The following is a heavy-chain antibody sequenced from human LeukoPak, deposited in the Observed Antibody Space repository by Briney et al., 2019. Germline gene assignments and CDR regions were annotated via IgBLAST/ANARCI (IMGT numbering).Heavy chain of an antibody. V-gene: IGHV1-69*13. CDR3: ARDGGRMVRGVIKGYYYGMDV. J-gene: IGHJ6*02. CDR1: GGTFISYA. Sequence: SVKVSCKASGGTFISYAISWVRQAPGQGLEWMGGIIPIFGTANYAQKFQGRVTITADESTSTAYMELSSLRSEDTAVYYCARDGGRMVRGVIKGYYYGMDVWGQGTTVTVSS. D-gene: IGHD3-10*01. CDR2: IIPIFGTA.